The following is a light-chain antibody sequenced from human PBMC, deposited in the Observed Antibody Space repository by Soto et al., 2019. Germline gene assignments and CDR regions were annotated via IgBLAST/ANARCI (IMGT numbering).Light chain of an antibody. CDR3: ESWDSSLSAVV. CDR2: DYN. J-gene: IGLJ3*02. V-gene: IGLV1-51*01. CDR1: SSNIGNTY. Sequence: QSVLTQPPSVSAAPGQKVTISCSGSSSNIGNTYVSWFQQLPGTAPKLLIYDYNKRPSGIPDRFSGSRSGTSATLGITGLQTGDEADYYCESWDSSLSAVVFGGGTKVTVL.